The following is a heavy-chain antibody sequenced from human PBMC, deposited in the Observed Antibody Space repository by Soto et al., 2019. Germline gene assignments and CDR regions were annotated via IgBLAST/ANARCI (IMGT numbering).Heavy chain of an antibody. CDR2: IRSKAYGGTT. CDR1: GFTFGDYA. CDR3: TSRYCSGGSCYDY. V-gene: IGHV3-49*04. J-gene: IGHJ4*02. Sequence: PGGSLRLSCTASGFTFGDYAMSWVRQAPGKGLEWVGFIRSKAYGGTTEYAASVKGRFTISRDDSKSIAYLQMNSLKTEDTAVYYCTSRYCSGGSCYDYWGQGTLVTVSS. D-gene: IGHD2-15*01.